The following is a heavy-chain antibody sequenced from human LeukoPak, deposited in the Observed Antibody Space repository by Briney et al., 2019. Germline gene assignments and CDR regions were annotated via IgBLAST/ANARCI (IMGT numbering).Heavy chain of an antibody. D-gene: IGHD2-15*01. V-gene: IGHV3-7*01. Sequence: GGSLRLSCAASGFTFSSYWMSWVRQAPGKGLEWVANIKQDGSEKYYVDSVKGRFTISRDNAKNSLYLQMNSLRAEDTAVYYCAGDTNCSGGSCYLYWGQGTLVTVSS. CDR3: AGDTNCSGGSCYLY. J-gene: IGHJ4*02. CDR1: GFTFSSYW. CDR2: IKQDGSEK.